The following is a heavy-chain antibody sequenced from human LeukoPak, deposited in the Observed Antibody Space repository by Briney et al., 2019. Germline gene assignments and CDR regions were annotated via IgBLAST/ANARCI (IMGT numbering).Heavy chain of an antibody. Sequence: PSETLSHTCTVSGDSISSYYWSWIRQPPGKGLEWIGFINNRGTTSYNPSLKSRATISRDMSKNQFALKLSSVSAADTAVYYCARYRDGDRDISLDYWGQGTLVTVSS. V-gene: IGHV4-59*08. CDR2: INNRGTT. CDR3: ARYRDGDRDISLDY. D-gene: IGHD4-17*01. CDR1: GDSISSYY. J-gene: IGHJ4*02.